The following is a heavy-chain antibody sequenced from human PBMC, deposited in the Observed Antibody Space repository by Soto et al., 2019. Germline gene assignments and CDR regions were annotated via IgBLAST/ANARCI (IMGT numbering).Heavy chain of an antibody. V-gene: IGHV1-69*01. CDR2: IIPIFGTA. CDR1: GGTFSSYA. D-gene: IGHD5-18*01. J-gene: IGHJ4*02. CDR3: ATHPWVGYSYGLRYYFDD. Sequence: QVQLVQSGAEVKKPGSSVKVSCKASGGTFSSYAISCVRQAPGQGLAWMGGIIPIFGTANYAQKFQGRVTITADESTSTAYMELRSLRSGDTGVYYCATHPWVGYSYGLRYYFDDWGQGDLVTVSS.